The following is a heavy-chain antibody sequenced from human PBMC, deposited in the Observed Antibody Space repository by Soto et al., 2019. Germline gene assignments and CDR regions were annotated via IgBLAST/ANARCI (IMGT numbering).Heavy chain of an antibody. V-gene: IGHV3-23*01. CDR3: AKFYCSSGYTRCFDY. D-gene: IGHD2-15*01. CDR1: GFTFSSYA. Sequence: SGGSLRLSCAASGFTFSSYAMSWVRQAPGKGLEWVSAISGSGGSTYYADSVKGRFTISRDNSKDTLYLQMNSLRAEDTAVYYCAKFYCSSGYTRCFDYWGQGTLVTVSS. CDR2: ISGSGGST. J-gene: IGHJ4*02.